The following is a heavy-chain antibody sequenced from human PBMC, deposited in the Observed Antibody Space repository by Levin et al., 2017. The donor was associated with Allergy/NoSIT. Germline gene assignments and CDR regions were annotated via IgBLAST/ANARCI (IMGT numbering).Heavy chain of an antibody. J-gene: IGHJ4*02. CDR1: GYSFTSYW. CDR2: IYPGDSDT. D-gene: IGHD2-2*01. Sequence: KVSCKGSGYSFTSYWIGWVRQMPGKGLEWMGIIYPGDSDTRYSPSFQGQVTISADKSISTAYLQWSSLKASDTAMYYCARQLIVVVPAAMPDEYYFDYWGQGTLVTVSS. CDR3: ARQLIVVVPAAMPDEYYFDY. V-gene: IGHV5-51*01.